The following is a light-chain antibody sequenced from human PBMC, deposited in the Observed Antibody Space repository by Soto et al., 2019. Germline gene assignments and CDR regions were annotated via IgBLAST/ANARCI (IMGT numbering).Light chain of an antibody. CDR3: QQSYNGPFT. CDR2: GAS. V-gene: IGKV3-20*01. Sequence: EIVLTQSPGTLSLSPGERATLSCRASQSVSSSYLAWYQQKPGQAPRLLIYGASTRATGVPPRFSGSGSGTDFTLTISSLQPEDFATYYCQQSYNGPFTFGPGTKVDIK. J-gene: IGKJ3*01. CDR1: QSVSSSY.